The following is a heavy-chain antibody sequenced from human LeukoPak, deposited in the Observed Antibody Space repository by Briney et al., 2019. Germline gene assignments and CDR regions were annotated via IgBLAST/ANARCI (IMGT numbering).Heavy chain of an antibody. Sequence: GGSLRLSCAASGFTFSSYGMSWVRQAPGKGLEWVSAISGSGGSTYYADSVKGRFTISRDNSKNTLYLQMNSLRAEDTAVYYCAKGGLRYFDWLLNPFDYWGQGTLVTVSS. CDR2: ISGSGGST. D-gene: IGHD3-9*01. CDR3: AKGGLRYFDWLLNPFDY. J-gene: IGHJ4*02. V-gene: IGHV3-23*01. CDR1: GFTFSSYG.